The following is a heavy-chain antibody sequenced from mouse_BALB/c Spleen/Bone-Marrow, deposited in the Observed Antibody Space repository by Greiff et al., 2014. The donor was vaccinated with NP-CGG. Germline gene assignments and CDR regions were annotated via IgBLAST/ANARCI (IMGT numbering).Heavy chain of an antibody. CDR1: GFTFSSYA. J-gene: IGHJ3*01. D-gene: IGHD2-3*01. CDR2: ISSGGSYT. CDR3: ARLRDGYSPFAY. V-gene: IGHV5-9-3*01. Sequence: VQLKESGGGLVKPGGSLKLSCAASGFTFSSYAMSWVRQTPEKRLEWVATISSGGSYTYYPDSVKGRFTTSRDNAKNTLYLQMSSLRSEDTAMYYCARLRDGYSPFAYWGQGTLVTVSA.